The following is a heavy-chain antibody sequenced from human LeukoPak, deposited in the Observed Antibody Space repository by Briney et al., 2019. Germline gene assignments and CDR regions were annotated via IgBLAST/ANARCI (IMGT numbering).Heavy chain of an antibody. V-gene: IGHV3-53*04. CDR3: ARFLGRITISGVVPYGMDV. CDR2: IYSAGGT. CDR1: GFTFRSYA. Sequence: GGSLRLSCAASGFTFRSYAMGWVRQAPGKGLEWVSLIYSAGGTYYTDSVKGRFTISRHSSKNTLYLQMNSLRGEDTAVYYCARFLGRITISGVVPYGMDVWGQGTTVTVSS. J-gene: IGHJ6*02. D-gene: IGHD3-3*01.